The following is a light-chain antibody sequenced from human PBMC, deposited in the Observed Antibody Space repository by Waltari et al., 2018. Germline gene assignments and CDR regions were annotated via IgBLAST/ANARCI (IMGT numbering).Light chain of an antibody. CDR1: QSVSSY. CDR2: DTS. CDR3: QQRNNWPLS. V-gene: IGKV3-11*01. J-gene: IGKJ4*01. Sequence: IMLTQSPATLSLSPGERATLSCRTSQSVSSYLAWFQQKPGQAPRLLIYDTSNRATGIPARFSGSGSGTDFTLTISSLEPEDSAVYYCQQRNNWPLSFGGGTKVEIK.